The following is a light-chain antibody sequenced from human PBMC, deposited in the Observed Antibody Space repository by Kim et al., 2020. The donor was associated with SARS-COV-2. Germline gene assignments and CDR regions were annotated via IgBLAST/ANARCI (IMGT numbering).Light chain of an antibody. CDR1: GRCFGVFSF. CDR3: SSYAGSNNLV. CDR2: EVS. Sequence: GHSVTISYTGTGRCFGVFSFVPWYPRYPVKAPKLWIYEVSIRPSGVPDRFCGSKSGNTASLTVSGLQAEDEDDYYCSSYAGSNNLVFGGGTQLTVL. V-gene: IGLV2-8*01. J-gene: IGLJ2*01.